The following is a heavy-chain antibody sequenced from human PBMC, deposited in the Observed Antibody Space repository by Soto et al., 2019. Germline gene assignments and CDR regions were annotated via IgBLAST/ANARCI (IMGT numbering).Heavy chain of an antibody. J-gene: IGHJ6*04. CDR3: ARGWFGPDV. CDR1: GFTLSGRS. V-gene: IGHV3-74*01. Sequence: EVQLVESGGGLVQPGGSLRLSCAASGFTLSGRSMHWVRQAPGKGLVWVSGIDNAGTDSTYADSVKGRFTSSRDNAKKMMGLQMTGLRVEDTAVYYCARGWFGPDVWGKGTTVTVSS. CDR2: IDNAGTDS. D-gene: IGHD3-10*01.